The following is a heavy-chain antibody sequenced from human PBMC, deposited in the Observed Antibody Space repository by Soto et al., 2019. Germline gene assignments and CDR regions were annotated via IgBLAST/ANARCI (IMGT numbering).Heavy chain of an antibody. V-gene: IGHV4-39*07. CDR1: GDSINSSSYY. J-gene: IGHJ4*02. Sequence: SETLSLTCTVSGDSINSSSYYWGWIRQPPGKGLEWIGSIYYTGSTYYNPSLKSRVTISVDTSKNQFSLKLSSLTAADTAVYYCARVDSSWYDIDYWGQGTLVTVSS. D-gene: IGHD6-13*01. CDR3: ARVDSSWYDIDY. CDR2: IYYTGST.